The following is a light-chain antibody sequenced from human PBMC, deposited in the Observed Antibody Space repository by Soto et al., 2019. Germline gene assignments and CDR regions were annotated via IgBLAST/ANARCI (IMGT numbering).Light chain of an antibody. Sequence: QSVLTQPPSVSAAPGQEGTISCSGSSSNIGNNFVSWYQQLPGTAPKLLIYDNNKRPSGIPDRFSGTKSGTSATLGITGLQTGDEAHYYCATWDSSLIAGVFGGGTKLTVL. CDR3: ATWDSSLIAGV. CDR1: SSNIGNNF. J-gene: IGLJ2*01. V-gene: IGLV1-51*01. CDR2: DNN.